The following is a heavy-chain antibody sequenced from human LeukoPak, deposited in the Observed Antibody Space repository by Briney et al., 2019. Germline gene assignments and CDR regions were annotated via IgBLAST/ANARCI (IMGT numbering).Heavy chain of an antibody. CDR1: GYTFTSYG. CDR3: ARLWTTVTPGDY. J-gene: IGHJ4*02. Sequence: GASVKASCKASGYTFTSYGISWVRQAPGQGLEWMGWINPNSGGTNYAQKFQGRVTMTRDTSISTAYMELSRLRSDDTAVYYCARLWTTVTPGDYWGQGTLVTVSS. CDR2: INPNSGGT. V-gene: IGHV1-2*02. D-gene: IGHD4-17*01.